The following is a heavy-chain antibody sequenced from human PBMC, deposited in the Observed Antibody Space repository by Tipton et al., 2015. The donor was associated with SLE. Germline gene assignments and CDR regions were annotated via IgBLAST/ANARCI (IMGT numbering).Heavy chain of an antibody. CDR2: INHSGST. CDR1: GGSISSGSYY. D-gene: IGHD3-22*01. Sequence: TLSLTCTVSGGSISSGSYYWSWIRQPAGKGLEWIGEINHSGSTNYNPSLKSRVTISVDTSKNQFSLKLSSVTAADTAVYYCVRGRGPRDYDSSGYGYWGQGTLVTVSS. V-gene: IGHV4-61*09. J-gene: IGHJ4*02. CDR3: VRGRGPRDYDSSGYGY.